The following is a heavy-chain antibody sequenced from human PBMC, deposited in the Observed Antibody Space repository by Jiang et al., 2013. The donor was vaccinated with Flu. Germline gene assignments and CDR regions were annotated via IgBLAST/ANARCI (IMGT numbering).Heavy chain of an antibody. D-gene: IGHD5-24*01. V-gene: IGHV4-38-2*02. Sequence: GSGLVKPSETLSLTCTVSGYSISSGYYWGWMRQPPGKGLEWIGSISPSGSTYYNPSLKSRVSISVETSKNQFSVRLRSVTVADTAVYYCARESGGAYNFDYWGQGTLVTVSS. CDR2: ISPSGST. CDR1: GYSISSGYY. CDR3: ARESGGAYNFDY. J-gene: IGHJ4*02.